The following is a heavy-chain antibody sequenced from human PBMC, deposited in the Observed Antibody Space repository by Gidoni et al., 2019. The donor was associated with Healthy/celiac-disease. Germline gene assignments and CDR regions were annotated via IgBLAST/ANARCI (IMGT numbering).Heavy chain of an antibody. V-gene: IGHV4-30-4*01. D-gene: IGHD6-13*01. CDR2: IDYSGST. CDR1: GGSLTTGDYY. J-gene: IGHJ4*02. CDR3: ARDLVSSWYPNFDY. Sequence: PGLVKPSQTLSLTRTASGGSLTTGDYYWSWIRQPPGKGLEWIGYIDYSGSTYYNPSLKSRVTISVDTSKNQFSLKLSSVTAADTAVYYCARDLVSSWYPNFDYWGQGTLVTVSS.